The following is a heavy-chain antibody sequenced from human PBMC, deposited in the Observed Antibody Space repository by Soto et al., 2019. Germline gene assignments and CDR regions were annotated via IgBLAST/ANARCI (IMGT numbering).Heavy chain of an antibody. Sequence: GGSLRLSWAASGFTFSTYAMAWIRQAPGKGLEWVSGISNNGGRTYYAASVKGRFTISRDNSKNTLYLQMNSLSPEDTAIYYCAKENRAPMTVARDSWRQATRAPVS. CDR1: GFTFSTYA. D-gene: IGHD3-22*01. J-gene: IGHJ5*02. CDR2: ISNNGGRT. V-gene: IGHV3-23*01. CDR3: AKENRAPMTVARDS.